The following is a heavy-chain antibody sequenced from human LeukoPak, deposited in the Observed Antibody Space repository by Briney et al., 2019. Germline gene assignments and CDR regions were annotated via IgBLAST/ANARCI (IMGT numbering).Heavy chain of an antibody. CDR3: ARRTYSYGAHDAFDI. CDR1: GYSFTSYW. Sequence: GESLKISCKGSGYSFTSYWIGWVRQMPGKGLEWMGIIYPGDSDTRYSPSLQGQVTISADKSISTAYLQWSSLKASDTAMYYCARRTYSYGAHDAFDIWGQGTMVTVSS. CDR2: IYPGDSDT. D-gene: IGHD5-18*01. J-gene: IGHJ3*02. V-gene: IGHV5-51*01.